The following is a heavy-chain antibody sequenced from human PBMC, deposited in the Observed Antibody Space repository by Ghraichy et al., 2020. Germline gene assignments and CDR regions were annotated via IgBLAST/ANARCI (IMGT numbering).Heavy chain of an antibody. V-gene: IGHV3-48*02. CDR1: GFNFNVYN. J-gene: IGHJ6*02. Sequence: GESLNISCAASGFNFNVYNMVWVRQAPGKGLEWLSYIRGSDSSTYYADSVKGRFTISRVNEKNSLYLQMNSLRDEDTALYFCARDAWRRGDSQNYNYYGMDVWGQGTTVTVSS. CDR3: ARDAWRRGDSQNYNYYGMDV. D-gene: IGHD5-24*01. CDR2: IRGSDSST.